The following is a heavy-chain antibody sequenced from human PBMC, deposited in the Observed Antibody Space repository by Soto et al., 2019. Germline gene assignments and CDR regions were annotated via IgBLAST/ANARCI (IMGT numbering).Heavy chain of an antibody. D-gene: IGHD2-2*01. V-gene: IGHV5-51*01. CDR3: LSRASMRTAVYDY. CDR2: IYPGDSDT. J-gene: IGHJ4*01. CDR1: GYSFTSYW. Sequence: GESLKISCKGSGYSFTSYWIGWVRQMPGKGLEWMGIIYPGDSDTRYSPSFQGQVTISADKSISTAYLQWRSLKASDTAMYYWLSRASMRTAVYDYCGQGILVTVSS.